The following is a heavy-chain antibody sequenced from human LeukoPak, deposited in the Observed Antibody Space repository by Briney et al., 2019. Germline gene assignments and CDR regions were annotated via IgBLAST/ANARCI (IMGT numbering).Heavy chain of an antibody. V-gene: IGHV4-39*01. CDR2: IYYSGST. J-gene: IGHJ4*02. CDR3: ARHVRSGGYVAFFDY. D-gene: IGHD5-12*01. Sequence: PSETLSLTCTVSGGSISSSSYYWGWIRQPPGKGLEWIGSIYYSGSTYYNPSLKSRVTISVDTSKNQFSLKLSSVTAADTAVYYRARHVRSGGYVAFFDYWGQGTLVTVSS. CDR1: GGSISSSSYY.